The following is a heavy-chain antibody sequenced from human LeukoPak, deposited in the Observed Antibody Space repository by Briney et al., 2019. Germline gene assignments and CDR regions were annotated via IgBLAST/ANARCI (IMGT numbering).Heavy chain of an antibody. CDR3: ARGGPGAEILGFFNHGTFFDY. Sequence: ATVKVSCKASGYTFSSYGITWVRQAPRQGLEWMGWISAYSGKPNYAQNLQGRVTMTTDTSTSTAYMELRSLRSDDTAVYYCARGGPGAEILGFFNHGTFFDYWGQGALVTVSS. V-gene: IGHV1-18*01. D-gene: IGHD1-26*01. CDR2: ISAYSGKP. J-gene: IGHJ4*02. CDR1: GYTFSSYG.